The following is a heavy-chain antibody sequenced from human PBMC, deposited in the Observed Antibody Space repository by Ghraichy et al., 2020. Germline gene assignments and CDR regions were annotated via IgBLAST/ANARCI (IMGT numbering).Heavy chain of an antibody. CDR1: GFTFSSYA. J-gene: IGHJ6*02. CDR3: ARDGRWESRGYYGMDV. CDR2: ISGHGGRL. V-gene: IGHV3-23*01. Sequence: GESLNISCAASGFTFSSYAMSWVRQAPGKGLEWVSAISGHGGRLHYADSVKGRFTISRDNSKNTLYLQMNSLRAEDTAVYYCARDGRWESRGYYGMDVWGQGTTVTVSS. D-gene: IGHD1-26*01.